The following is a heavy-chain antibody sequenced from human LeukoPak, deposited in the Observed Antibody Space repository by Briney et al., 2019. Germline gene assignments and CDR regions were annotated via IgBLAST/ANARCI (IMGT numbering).Heavy chain of an antibody. CDR1: GYTFTGYY. D-gene: IGHD6-19*01. CDR2: INPNSGGT. V-gene: IGHV1-2*02. Sequence: ASVKVSCKASGYTFTGYYMQWVRQAPGQGLGWMGWINPNSGGTNYPQKFQGRVTMTRDTSISTAYMELSRLRSDDTAVYYCARGVGSSGWYDTGFDYWGQGTLVTVSS. J-gene: IGHJ4*02. CDR3: ARGVGSSGWYDTGFDY.